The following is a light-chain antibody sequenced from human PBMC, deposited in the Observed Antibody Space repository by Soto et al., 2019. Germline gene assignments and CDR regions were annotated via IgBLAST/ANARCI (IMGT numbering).Light chain of an antibody. Sequence: EIVLTQSPATLSLSPGERATLSCRASQSVSSFLAWYQQKPGQAPRLLIYDVFNRASGTPARFSGSGSGTDFTLTIISLEPEDFAFYYCQQRSNWPLTFGGGTKVEIK. J-gene: IGKJ4*01. CDR1: QSVSSF. V-gene: IGKV3-11*01. CDR2: DVF. CDR3: QQRSNWPLT.